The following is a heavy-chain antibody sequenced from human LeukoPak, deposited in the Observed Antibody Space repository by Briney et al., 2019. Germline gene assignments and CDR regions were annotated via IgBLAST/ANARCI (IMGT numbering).Heavy chain of an antibody. CDR2: IYYSGST. CDR3: ARDLRGYCTNDVCNWYFDL. Sequence: SQTLSLTCTVSGVSISSDDYYWSWIRQPPGKGLEWIGYIYYSGSTYYNPSLKSRLSISVDTSKDQFSLKLSSVTAADTAVYYCARDLRGYCTNDVCNWYFDLWGRGTLVTVSS. V-gene: IGHV4-30-4*01. J-gene: IGHJ2*01. D-gene: IGHD2-8*01. CDR1: GVSISSDDYY.